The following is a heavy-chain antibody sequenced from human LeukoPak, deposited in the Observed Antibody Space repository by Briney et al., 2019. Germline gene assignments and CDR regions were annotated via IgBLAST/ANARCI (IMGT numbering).Heavy chain of an antibody. CDR3: ARDQDYGDSIDY. CDR1: GFTFSSYS. CDR2: ISSSSSYI. J-gene: IGHJ4*02. V-gene: IGHV3-21*01. Sequence: GGSLRLSCAASGFTFSSYSMNWVRQAPGEGLEWVSSISSSSSYIYYADSVKGRFTISRDNAKNSLYLQMNSLRAEDTAVYYCARDQDYGDSIDYWGQGTLVTVSS. D-gene: IGHD4-17*01.